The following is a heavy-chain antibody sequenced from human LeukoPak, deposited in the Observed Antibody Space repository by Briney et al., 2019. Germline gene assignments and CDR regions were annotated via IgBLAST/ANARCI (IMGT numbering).Heavy chain of an antibody. Sequence: GGSLRLSCAVSGFIFSDHYLGWVRQPPGRGLEWVGRSRIKTDGYITQYAASVTGRFTISRDESKNSLYLHMNSLRSEDTAVYFCVRGHNSFDLWGQGTMVTVSS. CDR2: SRIKTDGYIT. CDR1: GFIFSDHY. J-gene: IGHJ3*01. CDR3: VRGHNSFDL. D-gene: IGHD1-20*01. V-gene: IGHV3-72*01.